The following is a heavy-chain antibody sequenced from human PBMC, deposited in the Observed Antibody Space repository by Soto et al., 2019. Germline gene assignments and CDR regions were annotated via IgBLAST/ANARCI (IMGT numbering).Heavy chain of an antibody. V-gene: IGHV3-30-3*01. J-gene: IGHJ4*02. Sequence: QVQLVESGGGVFQPGRSLRLSCAASGFTFSSYAMHWVRQAPGKGLEWVAVISYDGSNKYYADSVKGRFTISRDNSKNTLYLQMNSLRAEDTAVYYCARDGSLAVAERYYFDYWGQGTLVTVSS. CDR2: ISYDGSNK. D-gene: IGHD6-19*01. CDR3: ARDGSLAVAERYYFDY. CDR1: GFTFSSYA.